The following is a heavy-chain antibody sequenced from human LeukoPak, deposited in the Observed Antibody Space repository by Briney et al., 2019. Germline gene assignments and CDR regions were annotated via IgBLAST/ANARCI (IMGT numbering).Heavy chain of an antibody. CDR1: GFTFSSYA. CDR2: ISYDGSNK. J-gene: IGHJ4*02. CDR3: ARELVATFLGSFDY. V-gene: IGHV3-30-3*01. D-gene: IGHD5-12*01. Sequence: PGRSLRLSCAASGFTFSSYAMHWVRQAPGKGLEWVAVISYDGSNKYYADSLKGRFTISRDNSKNTLYLQMNSLRAEDTAVYYCARELVATFLGSFDYWGQGTLVTVSS.